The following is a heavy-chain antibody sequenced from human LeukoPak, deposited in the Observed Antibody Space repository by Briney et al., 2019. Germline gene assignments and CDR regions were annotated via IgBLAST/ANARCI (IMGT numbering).Heavy chain of an antibody. CDR2: IKSKGDGETT. D-gene: IGHD3-10*01. CDR1: GFTFTNAW. CDR3: TTDRGLTMIRGVLVD. Sequence: GGSLRLSCAASGFTFTNAWMTWVRQAPGKGLEWVGRIKSKGDGETTDYAEPMKGRFSMSRDDSEATMYLQMYGLEAEDTAVYYCTTDRGLTMIRGVLVDWGLGALVTVSS. J-gene: IGHJ4*02. V-gene: IGHV3-15*01.